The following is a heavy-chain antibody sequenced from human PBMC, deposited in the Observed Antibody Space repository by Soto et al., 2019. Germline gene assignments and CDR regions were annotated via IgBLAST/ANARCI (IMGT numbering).Heavy chain of an antibody. Sequence: EVQLLESGGGLVQPGGALRLSCAASGFTFSSYAMNWVRQAPGEGLEWVSAISDRGGSTYYADSVKGRFTISRDNSKNTLYLQLNSLRGEDTAVYYCAKEANYYDNCRYFYNREYWGQGTLVTVSS. CDR2: ISDRGGST. CDR1: GFTFSSYA. D-gene: IGHD3-22*01. V-gene: IGHV3-23*01. J-gene: IGHJ4*02. CDR3: AKEANYYDNCRYFYNREY.